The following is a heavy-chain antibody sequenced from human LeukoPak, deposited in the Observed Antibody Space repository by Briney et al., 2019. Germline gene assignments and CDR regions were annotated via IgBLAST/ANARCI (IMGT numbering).Heavy chain of an antibody. Sequence: SETLSLTCTVSGGSISSHYWSWIRQPPGKGLEWIGYIYYSGSTNYNPSLKSRVTISVDTSKNQFSLKLSSVTAADTAVYYCARTALAFDIWGQGTMVTVSS. CDR2: IYYSGST. J-gene: IGHJ3*02. V-gene: IGHV4-59*11. CDR1: GGSISSHY. CDR3: ARTALAFDI.